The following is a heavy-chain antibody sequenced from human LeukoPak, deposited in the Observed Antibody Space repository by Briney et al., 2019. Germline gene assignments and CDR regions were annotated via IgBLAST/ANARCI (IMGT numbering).Heavy chain of an antibody. CDR1: GGSISSYY. D-gene: IGHD3-22*01. V-gene: IGHV4-59*01. J-gene: IGHJ4*02. CDR3: ARVTGYMIEDYFDY. CDR2: IYSSGST. Sequence: SETLSLTCTVSGGSISSYYWSWIRQPPGKGLEWIGSIYSSGSTYYNPSLKSRITISVDTSKNQFSLKLSSVTAADTAIYYCARVTGYMIEDYFDYWGQGTLVTVSS.